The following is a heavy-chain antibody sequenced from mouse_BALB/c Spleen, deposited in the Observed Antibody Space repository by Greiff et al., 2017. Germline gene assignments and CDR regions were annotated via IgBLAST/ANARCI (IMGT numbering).Heavy chain of an antibody. V-gene: IGHV14-1*02. J-gene: IGHJ3*01. D-gene: IGHD1-1*01. Sequence: EVQLVESGAELVRPGALVKLSCKASGFNIKDYYMHWVKQRPEQGLEWIGWIDPENGNTIYDPKFQGKASITADTSSNTAYLQLSSLTSEDTAVYYCARLGTTVVRAYWGQGTLVTVSA. CDR2: IDPENGNT. CDR1: GFNIKDYY. CDR3: ARLGTTVVRAY.